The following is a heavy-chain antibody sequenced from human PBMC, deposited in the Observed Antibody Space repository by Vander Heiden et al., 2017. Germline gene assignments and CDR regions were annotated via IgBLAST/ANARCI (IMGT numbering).Heavy chain of an antibody. CDR3: ARDDADIAAAVGYFQH. V-gene: IGHV3-30*04. D-gene: IGHD6-13*01. CDR1: GFPFSRYA. Sequence: QVQLVESGGGVVQPGRSLRLSCAASGFPFSRYAMHWVRQAPGKGLEWVAVISYDGSNKYYADSVKGRFTISRDNSKNTLYPQMNSLRAEDTAVYYCARDDADIAAAVGYFQHWGQGTLVTVSS. CDR2: ISYDGSNK. J-gene: IGHJ1*01.